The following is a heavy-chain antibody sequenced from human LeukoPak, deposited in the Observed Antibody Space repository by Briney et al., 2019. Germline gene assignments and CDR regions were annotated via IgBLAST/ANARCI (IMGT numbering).Heavy chain of an antibody. CDR2: IYYSGST. CDR1: GGSIMSSSYY. J-gene: IGHJ4*02. Sequence: SETLSLTSTVSGGSIMSSSYYWGWIRQPPGKGLEWIGSIYYSGSTYYNASLKSRGTISVDTSKNQFSLKLNSVTAADTAVYFCARQVVAVAGTRYFDYWRQGTLVTVSS. D-gene: IGHD6-19*01. CDR3: ARQVVAVAGTRYFDY. V-gene: IGHV4-39*01.